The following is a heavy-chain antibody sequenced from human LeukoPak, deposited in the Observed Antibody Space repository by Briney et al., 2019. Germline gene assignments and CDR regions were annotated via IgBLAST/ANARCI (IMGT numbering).Heavy chain of an antibody. V-gene: IGHV3-13*01. CDR3: ARAKRETSTRPWTSGMDV. D-gene: IGHD3/OR15-3a*01. J-gene: IGHJ6*02. Sequence: GGSLRLSCAASGFTLSDYDIHWVRQPIGKGLDWVSGLGSAGDKYHAGSERGRFTISREDAENSVYLQMNGLRPKDTAIYYCARAKRETSTRPWTSGMDVWGQGTRVTASS. CDR2: LGSAGDK. CDR1: GFTLSDYD.